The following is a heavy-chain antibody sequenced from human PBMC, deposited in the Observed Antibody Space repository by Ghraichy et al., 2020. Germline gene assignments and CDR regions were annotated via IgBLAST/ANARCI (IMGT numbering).Heavy chain of an antibody. CDR1: GLAFNTYS. CDR2: ISSSSQI. V-gene: IGHV3-21*01. CDR3: ARDGMGYPGYDSRVRAFDI. D-gene: IGHD5-12*01. Sequence: GGSLRLSCAASGLAFNTYSMNWVRQAPGKGLEWVSYISSSSQIYYADSVKGRFTISRDNAKNSLYLHMSSLRAEDTAVYYCARDGMGYPGYDSRVRAFDIWGQGTMVTVSA. J-gene: IGHJ3*02.